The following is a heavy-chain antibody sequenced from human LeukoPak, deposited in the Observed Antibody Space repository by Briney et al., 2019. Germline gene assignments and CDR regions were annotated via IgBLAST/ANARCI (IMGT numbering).Heavy chain of an antibody. CDR2: IKQDGSEK. D-gene: IGHD3-22*01. J-gene: IGHJ4*02. Sequence: GGFLRLSCAASGFTFSSYWMSWVRQAPGKGLEGVANIKQDGSEKYYVDSVKGRFTISRDNAKNSLYLQMNSLRAEDTAVYYCARDPPYYYDSSGFWGQGTLVTVSS. CDR1: GFTFSSYW. CDR3: ARDPPYYYDSSGF. V-gene: IGHV3-7*01.